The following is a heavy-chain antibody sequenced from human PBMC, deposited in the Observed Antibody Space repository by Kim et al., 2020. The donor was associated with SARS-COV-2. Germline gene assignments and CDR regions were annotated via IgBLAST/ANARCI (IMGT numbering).Heavy chain of an antibody. J-gene: IGHJ5*02. CDR1: GFTFNSYA. V-gene: IGHV3-23*01. CDR2: ISGSGGTT. D-gene: IGHD5-12*01. Sequence: GGSLRLSCAASGFTFNSYAMSWVRQAPGKGLEWVSTISGSGGTTYYADSVRGRFTISRDNSKNTLYLQMNTLRADDTAVYYCAKASVKETTITSLVWFDPWGQGTLVTVSS. CDR3: AKASVKETTITSLVWFDP.